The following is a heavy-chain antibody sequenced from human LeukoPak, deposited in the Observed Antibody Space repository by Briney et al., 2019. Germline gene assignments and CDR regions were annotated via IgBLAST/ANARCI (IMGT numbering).Heavy chain of an antibody. CDR1: GFTFSTFW. CDR3: TRNTVAAAGDD. J-gene: IGHJ4*02. D-gene: IGHD6-13*01. CDR2: IKPDGSEK. Sequence: GGSLRLSCAASGFTFSTFWMTWVRPAPGKGLEWVANIKPDGSEKSYVDSVKGRFTVSRDNAKNSLYLHMNSLRAEDTALYYCTRNTVAAAGDDWGQGTLVTVSS. V-gene: IGHV3-7*01.